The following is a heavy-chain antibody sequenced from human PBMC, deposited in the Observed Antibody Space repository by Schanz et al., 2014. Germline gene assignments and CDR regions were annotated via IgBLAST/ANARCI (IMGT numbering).Heavy chain of an antibody. D-gene: IGHD5-18*01. V-gene: IGHV3-74*02. CDR3: ARGGADSAMAHEY. CDR1: GITFSDYA. Sequence: EVQLVESGGGLVQPGGSLRLSCAASGITFSDYAMSWVRQAPGKGLEWVSRIDGEGGDTRYADSVKGRFTISRDNAKNTVYLQMTRLRVEDTAVYYCARGGADSAMAHEYWGRGTLVTVSS. CDR2: IDGEGGDT. J-gene: IGHJ4*02.